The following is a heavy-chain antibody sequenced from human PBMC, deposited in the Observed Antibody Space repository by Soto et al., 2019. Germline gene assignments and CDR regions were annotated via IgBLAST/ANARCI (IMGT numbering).Heavy chain of an antibody. D-gene: IGHD3-16*01. CDR1: GFTFSSSS. CDR3: ASDYGGF. Sequence: GGSLRLSCAASGFTFSSSSMTWVRQAPGKGLECIAYISSSGATIQDADSVKGRFTISRDNAKNSLYLQMNSLRDEDTAVYHCASDYGGFWGQGTLVTVSS. CDR2: ISSSGATI. J-gene: IGHJ4*02. V-gene: IGHV3-48*02.